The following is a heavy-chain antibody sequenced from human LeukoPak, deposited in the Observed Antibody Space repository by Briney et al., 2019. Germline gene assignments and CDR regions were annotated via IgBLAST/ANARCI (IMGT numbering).Heavy chain of an antibody. CDR3: ARCVVAAGIFSWFDP. V-gene: IGHV4-39*07. Sequence: SETLSLTCTVSGGSISTSNYYWGWIRQPPGKGLEWIGNIFYSGSTYYSPSLKSRVTISLDTSRNQFSLKLSSVTAADTAVYYCARCVVAAGIFSWFDPWGQGILVTVSS. CDR1: GGSISTSNYY. D-gene: IGHD6-25*01. CDR2: IFYSGST. J-gene: IGHJ5*02.